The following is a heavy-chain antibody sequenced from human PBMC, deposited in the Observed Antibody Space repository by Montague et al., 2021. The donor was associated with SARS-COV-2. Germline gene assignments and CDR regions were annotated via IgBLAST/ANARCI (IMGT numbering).Heavy chain of an antibody. D-gene: IGHD2-2*01. Sequence: SLRLSCAASGFSVTTNYLTWVRQAPGRGLEWVSLIYGDGSTYYADSVKGRFTVSRDNSKNTLFLQMNSLRVEDTAMYYCARDERRSSKWSFGMDVRGPGTPVTVSS. CDR3: ARDERRSSKWSFGMDV. CDR2: IYGDGST. J-gene: IGHJ6*02. CDR1: GFSVTTNY. V-gene: IGHV3-53*01.